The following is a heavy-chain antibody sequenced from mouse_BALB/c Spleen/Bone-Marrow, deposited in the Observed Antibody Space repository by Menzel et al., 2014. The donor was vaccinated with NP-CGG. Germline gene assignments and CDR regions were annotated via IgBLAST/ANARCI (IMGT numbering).Heavy chain of an antibody. CDR2: IRNKANGYTT. D-gene: IGHD1-1*01. CDR3: AGDKSYGGHWYFDV. V-gene: IGHV7-3*02. J-gene: IGHJ1*01. Sequence: EVKVVDSGGGLVQPGGSLRLSCATSGFTFTDYYMSWVRQPPGKALEWLGFIRNKANGYTTEYSASVKGRFTISRDNSQSILYLQMITLRAEDSAAYYCAGDKSYGGHWYFDVWGAGTTVTVSS. CDR1: GFTFTDYY.